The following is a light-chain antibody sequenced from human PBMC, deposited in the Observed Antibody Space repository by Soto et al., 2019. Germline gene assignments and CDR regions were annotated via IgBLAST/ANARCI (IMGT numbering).Light chain of an antibody. CDR1: QSVSSY. CDR3: QQTLKWPPT. J-gene: IGKJ1*01. CDR2: GAS. V-gene: IGKV3-15*01. Sequence: QSPATRTLTPGERATLSCRASQSVSSYLAWYQQKPGQAPRLLIYGASTRATGIPARFSGSGSGTEFTLTISSLQSEDFAIYYCQQTLKWPPTFGQGTKVDI.